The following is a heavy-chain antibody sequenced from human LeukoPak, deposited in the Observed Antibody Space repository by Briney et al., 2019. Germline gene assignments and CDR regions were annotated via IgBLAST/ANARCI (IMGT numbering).Heavy chain of an antibody. D-gene: IGHD6-6*01. V-gene: IGHV4-34*01. CDR2: INHSGST. J-gene: IGHJ6*03. Sequence: SETLSLTCAVYGGSFSGYYWSWIRQPPGKGLEWIGEINHSGSTDYNPSLKSRVTISVDTSKNQFSLRLSSVTAADTAVYYCARLSSSFGQRPKYYYYYMDVWGKGTTVTVSS. CDR1: GGSFSGYY. CDR3: ARLSSSFGQRPKYYYYYMDV.